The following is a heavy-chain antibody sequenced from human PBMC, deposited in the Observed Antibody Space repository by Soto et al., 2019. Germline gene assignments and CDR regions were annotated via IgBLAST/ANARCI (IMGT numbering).Heavy chain of an antibody. CDR1: GFTFSSYA. CDR2: ISGSGGST. J-gene: IGHJ4*02. CDR3: AKALTYYYDSSGFGYYFDY. D-gene: IGHD3-22*01. V-gene: IGHV3-23*01. Sequence: GGSLRLSCAASGFTFSSYAMSWVRQAPGKGLEWVSAISGSGGSTYYADSVKGRFTISRDNSKNTLYLQMNSLRAEDTAVYYCAKALTYYYDSSGFGYYFDYWGQGTLVTVSS.